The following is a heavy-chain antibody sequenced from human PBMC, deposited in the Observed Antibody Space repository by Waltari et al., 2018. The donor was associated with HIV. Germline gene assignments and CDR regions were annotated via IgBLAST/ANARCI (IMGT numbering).Heavy chain of an antibody. D-gene: IGHD3-3*01. V-gene: IGHV3-74*03. CDR2: ISPDGDTT. Sequence: EVYLVESGGGLTQPGGSLTVSCGASGFSFSNYWILWVRQVPEKGLQWIARISPDGDTTTYADSVKGRFTVSRDNANDMVHLQMNSLGGQDTGVYFCTRVSDDFWSGFWHFDYWGQGTLVTVAA. J-gene: IGHJ4*02. CDR1: GFSFSNYW. CDR3: TRVSDDFWSGFWHFDY.